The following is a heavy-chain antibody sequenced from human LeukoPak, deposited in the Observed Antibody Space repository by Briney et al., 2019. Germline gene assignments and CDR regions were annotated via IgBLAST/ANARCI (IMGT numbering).Heavy chain of an antibody. CDR1: KFSFSSYW. J-gene: IGHJ3*02. CDR2: ISWNSGSI. CDR3: AKADLGIAVAGGAFDI. D-gene: IGHD6-19*01. Sequence: GGSLRLSCAASKFSFSSYWMHWVRQAPGKGLEWVSGISWNSGSIGYADSVKGRFTISRDNAKNSLYLQMNSLRAEDMALYYCAKADLGIAVAGGAFDIWGQGTMVTVSS. V-gene: IGHV3-9*03.